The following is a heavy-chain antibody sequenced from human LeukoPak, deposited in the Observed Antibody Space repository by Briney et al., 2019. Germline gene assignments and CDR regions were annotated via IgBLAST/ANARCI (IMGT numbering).Heavy chain of an antibody. J-gene: IGHJ4*02. CDR1: GGSVDDGGYY. CDR3: VRDNGFCDL. Sequence: SETLSLICSVSGGSVDDGGYYWSWIWQPPGKGLEWIGYVYSSGSTMYNPSLKSRLTISLDKSKNQFSLILNSVIAADTAVYYCVRDNGFCDLWGQGTLVTVSS. V-gene: IGHV4-61*08. CDR2: VYSSGST.